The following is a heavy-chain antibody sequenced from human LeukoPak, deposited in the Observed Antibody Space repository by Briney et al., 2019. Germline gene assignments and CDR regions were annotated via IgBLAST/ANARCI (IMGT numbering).Heavy chain of an antibody. D-gene: IGHD3-22*01. CDR1: GYTFSNYG. CDR2: ISAYKGNT. CDR3: ARSYYYDSSGYYYYYGMDV. Sequence: ASVKVSCKASGYTFSNYGISWVRQAPGQGLEWMGWISAYKGNTNYAQKLQGRVTMNTDTSTSTAYMELRSLRSDNTAVYYCARSYYYDSSGYYYYYGMDVWGQGTTVTVSS. J-gene: IGHJ6*02. V-gene: IGHV1-18*01.